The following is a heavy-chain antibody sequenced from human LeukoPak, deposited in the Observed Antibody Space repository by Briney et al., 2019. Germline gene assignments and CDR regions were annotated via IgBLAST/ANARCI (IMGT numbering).Heavy chain of an antibody. CDR2: IYPGDSDT. Sequence: KPGESLRISCKGSGYSFTSYWIGWVRQMPGKGLEWMGIIYPGDSDTRYSPSFQGQVTISADKSISTAYLQWSSLKASDTAMYYCASPRLDYGDLYGMDVWGQGTTVTVSS. D-gene: IGHD4-17*01. CDR3: ASPRLDYGDLYGMDV. V-gene: IGHV5-51*01. CDR1: GYSFTSYW. J-gene: IGHJ6*02.